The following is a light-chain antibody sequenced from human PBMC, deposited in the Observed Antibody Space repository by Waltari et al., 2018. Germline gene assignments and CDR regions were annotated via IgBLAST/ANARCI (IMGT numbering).Light chain of an antibody. J-gene: IGKJ1*01. CDR1: QSISRY. V-gene: IGKV3-20*01. CDR2: DAS. CDR3: QKYGSLPST. Sequence: EILLTQSPGTLSLSPGESATLSCSASQSISRYLAWYQHKPGQAPRHLIYDASSRATGIPDRFSGSGSGTDFSLTISRLEPEDFAVYYCQKYGSLPSTFGQGTKVEIK.